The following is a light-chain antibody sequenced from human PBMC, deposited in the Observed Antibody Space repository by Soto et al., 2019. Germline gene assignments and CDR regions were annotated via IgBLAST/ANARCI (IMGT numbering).Light chain of an antibody. J-gene: IGKJ5*01. V-gene: IGKV3-15*01. CDR1: QSVSSN. CDR2: GAS. Sequence: EMVMTQSPATLPVSPGERATLSCRASQSVSSNLAWYQQKPGQAPRLLIYGASTRATGIPARFSGSGSGTEFTLTISSLQSEDFAVYYCQQYNNWPPGTFGQGTRLEIK. CDR3: QQYNNWPPGT.